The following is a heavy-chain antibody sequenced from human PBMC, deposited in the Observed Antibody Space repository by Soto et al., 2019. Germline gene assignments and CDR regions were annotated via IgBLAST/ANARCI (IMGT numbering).Heavy chain of an antibody. CDR2: FDPEDGET. J-gene: IGHJ5*02. V-gene: IGHV1-24*01. Sequence: ASVKVSCKVSGYTLTELSMHWVRQAPGKGLEWMGGFDPEDGETIYARKFQGRVTMTEDTSTDTAYMELSSLRSEDTAVYYCATVGYCSGGSCYSVWFDPWGQGTLVTVSS. CDR1: GYTLTELS. CDR3: ATVGYCSGGSCYSVWFDP. D-gene: IGHD2-15*01.